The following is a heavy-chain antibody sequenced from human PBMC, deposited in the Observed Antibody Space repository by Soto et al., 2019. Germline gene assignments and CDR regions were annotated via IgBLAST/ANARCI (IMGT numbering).Heavy chain of an antibody. V-gene: IGHV5-51*01. CDR1: GYSFTTSW. D-gene: IGHD6-25*01. J-gene: IGHJ4*02. CDR3: AAGSDYGGAFLY. CDR2: IFPGDSDT. Sequence: EVHLVQSGAEAKKPGESLRISCKATGYSFTTSWIGWVRQKPGKGLEWMGVIFPGDSDTRYSPSFEGHVSISADKSITSAFLEWSSLKPSDTAIYYCAAGSDYGGAFLYWGQGSLVTVSS.